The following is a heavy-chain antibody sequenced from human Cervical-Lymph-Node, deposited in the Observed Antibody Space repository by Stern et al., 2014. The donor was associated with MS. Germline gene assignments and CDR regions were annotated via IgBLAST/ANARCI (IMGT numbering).Heavy chain of an antibody. CDR2: INPKSGGT. Sequence: VQLVESGAAVEKPGASLKVSCKASVYTFSDYYIHWVRQAPGKGLEWMGWINPKSGGTNYVQKFQGRVTMTSDTSIDTADMELNSLTSDDTAMFYCARGGATRYNMDVWGQGTTVIVSS. V-gene: IGHV1-2*02. D-gene: IGHD1-26*01. J-gene: IGHJ6*02. CDR1: VYTFSDYY. CDR3: ARGGATRYNMDV.